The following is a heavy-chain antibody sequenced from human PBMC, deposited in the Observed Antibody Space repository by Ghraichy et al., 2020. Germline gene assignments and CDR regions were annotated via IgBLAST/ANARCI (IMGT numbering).Heavy chain of an antibody. Sequence: GGSLRLSCVASGFSFSSYGMHWVRQAPGKGLEWVAYIRYDGSNKYYGDSVKGRFSISRDSSKNTLYLQMNSLRAEDTAVYYCAKDGSGGIGAFDIWGQGTMVTVSS. D-gene: IGHD1-26*01. CDR3: AKDGSGGIGAFDI. CDR2: IRYDGSNK. V-gene: IGHV3-30*02. CDR1: GFSFSSYG. J-gene: IGHJ3*02.